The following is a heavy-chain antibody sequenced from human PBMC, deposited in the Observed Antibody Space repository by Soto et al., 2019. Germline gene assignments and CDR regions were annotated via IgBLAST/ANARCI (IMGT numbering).Heavy chain of an antibody. CDR1: DDSINSDKYY. Sequence: QLQLQESGPGLVKPSETLSLTCSVSDDSINSDKYYWGWIRQPPGKGLEWIGSIDYRGNAYYNPSLQTRVTISLDKSKSPFYLKLNSVTAADSAVYFCARLEGLATISYYFDFWGPGALVTVSS. CDR2: IDYRGNA. CDR3: ARLEGLATISYYFDF. J-gene: IGHJ4*02. D-gene: IGHD3-9*01. V-gene: IGHV4-39*01.